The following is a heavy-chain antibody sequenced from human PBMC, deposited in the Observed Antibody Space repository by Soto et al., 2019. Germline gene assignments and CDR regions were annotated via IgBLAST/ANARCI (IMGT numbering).Heavy chain of an antibody. J-gene: IGHJ4*01. Sequence: EVQLVESGGGLVQPGGSLRLSCVASEFTFKNYGMNWVRQAPGKGLEWVSYISSSSSSIDYADSVKGRFTISRDNAKSSLYLQMNSLRDEDTAVYYCARGGSDRPGYWGHGTQVTVSS. CDR2: ISSSSSSI. CDR3: ARGGSDRPGY. V-gene: IGHV3-48*02. CDR1: EFTFKNYG. D-gene: IGHD6-25*01.